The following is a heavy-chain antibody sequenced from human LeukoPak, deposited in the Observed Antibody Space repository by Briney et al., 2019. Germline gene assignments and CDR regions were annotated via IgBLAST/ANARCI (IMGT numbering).Heavy chain of an antibody. Sequence: GGSLRLSCAASGFTFSSYAMSWVRQAPGKGLEWVSAISGSGGSTYYADSVKGRFTISRDNSKNTLYLQMNSLRAEDTAVYYYEKDLKICSGGSCYNYGMDVWGQGTTVTVAS. J-gene: IGHJ6*02. CDR1: GFTFSSYA. CDR3: EKDLKICSGGSCYNYGMDV. CDR2: ISGSGGST. D-gene: IGHD2-15*01. V-gene: IGHV3-23*01.